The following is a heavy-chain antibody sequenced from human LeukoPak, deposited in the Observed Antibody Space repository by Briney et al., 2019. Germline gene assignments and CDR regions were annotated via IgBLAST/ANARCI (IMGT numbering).Heavy chain of an antibody. CDR1: GFTFSSYG. D-gene: IGHD3-22*01. CDR2: ISYDGSNK. Sequence: GGSLRLSCAASGFTFSSYGMHWVRQAPGKGLEWVAVISYDGSNKYYADSVKGRFTIPRDNSKNTLYLQMNSLRAEDTAVYYCAKDRRYYDSSGYPDYWGQGTLVTVSS. V-gene: IGHV3-30*18. J-gene: IGHJ4*02. CDR3: AKDRRYYDSSGYPDY.